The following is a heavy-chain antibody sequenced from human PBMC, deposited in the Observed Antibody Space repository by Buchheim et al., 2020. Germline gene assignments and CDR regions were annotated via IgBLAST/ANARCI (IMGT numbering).Heavy chain of an antibody. CDR1: GFTFSSYE. J-gene: IGHJ4*02. CDR3: AKDQGGSSPLYYFDY. Sequence: EVQLVESGGGLVQPGGSLRLSCIASGFTFSSYEMNWVRQAPGKGLEWVSYISSSGSAIYYADSVKGRFAISRDNAKNTLYLQMNSLRAEDTAVYYCAKDQGGSSPLYYFDYWGQGTL. CDR2: ISSSGSAI. D-gene: IGHD3-16*01. V-gene: IGHV3-48*03.